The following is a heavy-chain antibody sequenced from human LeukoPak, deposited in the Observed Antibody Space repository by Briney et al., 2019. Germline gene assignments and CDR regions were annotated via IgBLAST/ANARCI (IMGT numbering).Heavy chain of an antibody. Sequence: PRGSLRLSCAASGFTFSSYAMHWVRQAPGNGLEWVAVISYDGSNKYYADSVKGRFTISRDNSKNTLYLQMNSLRPEDTAVYYCARDRVAAAGTHFDYWGQGTLVTVSS. J-gene: IGHJ4*02. CDR2: ISYDGSNK. CDR1: GFTFSSYA. D-gene: IGHD6-13*01. CDR3: ARDRVAAAGTHFDY. V-gene: IGHV3-30*04.